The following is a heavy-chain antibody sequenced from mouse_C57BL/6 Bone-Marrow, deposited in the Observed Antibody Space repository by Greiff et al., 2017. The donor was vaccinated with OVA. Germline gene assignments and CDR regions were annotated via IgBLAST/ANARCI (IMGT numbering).Heavy chain of an antibody. CDR2: ISSGGDYI. Sequence: EVMLVESGEGLVKPGGSLKLSCAASGFTFSSYAMSWVRQTPEKRLEWVAYISSGGDYIYYADTVKGRFTISRDNARNTLYLHMSSLKSEDTAMYYCTRARDYYAMDYWGQGTSVTVSS. V-gene: IGHV5-9-1*02. CDR3: TRARDYYAMDY. J-gene: IGHJ4*01. CDR1: GFTFSSYA.